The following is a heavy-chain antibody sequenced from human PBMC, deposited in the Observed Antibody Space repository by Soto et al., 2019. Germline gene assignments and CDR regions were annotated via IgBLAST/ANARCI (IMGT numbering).Heavy chain of an antibody. D-gene: IGHD5-12*01. CDR1: GYIFASYG. CDR3: ATVGGDGYDPFYNYGMYV. Sequence: SVRVSCRASGYIFASYGISWVRQAHGQGLEWMGYIHPDNGNTHYPQRLQGRVSTTTETSTTTVYLELRSLRSDDTAVCYGATVGGDGYDPFYNYGMYVLGQGATVTVSS. J-gene: IGHJ6*02. CDR2: IHPDNGNT. V-gene: IGHV1-18*04.